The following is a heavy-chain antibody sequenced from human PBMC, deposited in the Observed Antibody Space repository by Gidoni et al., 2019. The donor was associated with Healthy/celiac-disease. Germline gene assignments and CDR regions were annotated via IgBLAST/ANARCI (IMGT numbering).Heavy chain of an antibody. CDR2: IIPILGIA. D-gene: IGHD6-13*01. CDR3: ARDRLAAAGTRIFDY. V-gene: IGHV1-69*10. Sequence: QVQLVQSGAEVKKPGSSVKVSCKASGGTFSSYAISWVRQAPGQGLEWMGGIIPILGIANYAQKFQGRVTITADKSTSTAYMELSSLRSEDTAVYYCARDRLAAAGTRIFDYWGQGTLVTVSS. CDR1: GGTFSSYA. J-gene: IGHJ4*02.